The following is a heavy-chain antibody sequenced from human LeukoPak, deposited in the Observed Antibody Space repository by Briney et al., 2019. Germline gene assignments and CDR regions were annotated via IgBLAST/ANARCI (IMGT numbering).Heavy chain of an antibody. D-gene: IGHD5-18*01. CDR3: GKTTVGYSSGQKPAWPVDY. CDR2: IFGSGGSP. V-gene: IGHV3-23*01. CDR1: GLTIGSHA. Sequence: GGSLRLSCEASGLTIGSHAMYWVRQAPGKGLEWVAGIFGSGGSPHYADPVKGRFTISRDNSRNTVYLQINSLRAEDTAVYYCGKTTVGYSSGQKPAWPVDYWGQGTLVTVSS. J-gene: IGHJ4*02.